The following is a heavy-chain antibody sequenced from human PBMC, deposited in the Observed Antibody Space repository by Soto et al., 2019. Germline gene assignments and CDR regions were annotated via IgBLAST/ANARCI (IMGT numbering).Heavy chain of an antibody. V-gene: IGHV3-43*01. D-gene: IGHD3-22*01. CDR1: GFTFDDYT. CDR3: AKDDSSGYYYSNGMDV. CDR2: ISWDGGST. J-gene: IGHJ6*02. Sequence: GGSLRLSCAASGFTFDDYTMHWVRQAPGKGLEWVSLISWDGGSTYYADSVKGRFTISRDNSKNSLYLQMNSLRTEDTALYYCAKDDSSGYYYSNGMDVWGQGTTVTVS.